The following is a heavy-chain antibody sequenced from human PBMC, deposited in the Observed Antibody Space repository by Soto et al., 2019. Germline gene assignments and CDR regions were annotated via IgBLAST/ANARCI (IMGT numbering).Heavy chain of an antibody. CDR3: ARSIAVAADAFDI. Sequence: SETLSLTCTVSGGSVSNSQYFWVWLRQPPGKGLEWIGSIYYCGSTYYNPSLKSRVTISVDTSKNQFSLKLSSVTAADTAVYYCARSIAVAADAFDIWGQGTMVTVSS. V-gene: IGHV4-39*01. D-gene: IGHD6-19*01. J-gene: IGHJ3*02. CDR1: GGSVSNSQYF. CDR2: IYYCGST.